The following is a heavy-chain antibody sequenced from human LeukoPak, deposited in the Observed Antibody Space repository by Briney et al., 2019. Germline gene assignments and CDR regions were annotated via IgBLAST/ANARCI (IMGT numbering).Heavy chain of an antibody. CDR3: ARRNVLTEGEAFDI. CDR2: VYNSGNT. CDR1: GGSISNYY. V-gene: IGHV4-59*08. D-gene: IGHD3-16*01. J-gene: IGHJ3*02. Sequence: SETLSLTCAVSGGSISNYYWTWIQQPPGTGLEWIGYVYNSGNTNSGNTNYNPSLRSRVTISIDASKNQFSLKLNSVTAADTAVYYCARRNVLTEGEAFDIWGQGTLVTVSS.